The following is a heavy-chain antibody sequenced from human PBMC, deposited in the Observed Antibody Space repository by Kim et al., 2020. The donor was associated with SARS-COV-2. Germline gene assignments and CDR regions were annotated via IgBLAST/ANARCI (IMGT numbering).Heavy chain of an antibody. Sequence: LSLTCAASGFTFSSYAMSWVRQAPGKGLEWVSAISGSGGSTYYADSVKGRFTISRDNSKNTLYLQMNSLSAEDTAVYYCAKVRSGSWREYYLDCWGQGTLVTVSS. D-gene: IGHD6-13*01. V-gene: IGHV3-23*01. CDR3: AKVRSGSWREYYLDC. J-gene: IGHJ4*02. CDR2: ISGSGGST. CDR1: GFTFSSYA.